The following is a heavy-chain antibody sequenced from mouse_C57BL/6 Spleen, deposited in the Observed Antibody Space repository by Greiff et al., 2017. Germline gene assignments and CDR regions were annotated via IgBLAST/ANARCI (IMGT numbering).Heavy chain of an antibody. CDR1: GYTFTSYW. CDR2: IDPSDSYT. Sequence: QVQLQQPGAELVMPGASVKLSCKASGYTFTSYWMHWVKQRPGQGLEWIGEIDPSDSYTNYNQKFKGKSTLTVDKSSSTAYMQRSSLTSEDSAVYYCARRGDYAMDYWGQGTSVTVSS. V-gene: IGHV1-69*01. CDR3: ARRGDYAMDY. J-gene: IGHJ4*01.